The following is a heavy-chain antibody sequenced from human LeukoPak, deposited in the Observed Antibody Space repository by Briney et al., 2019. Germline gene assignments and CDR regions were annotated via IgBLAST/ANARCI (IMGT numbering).Heavy chain of an antibody. V-gene: IGHV4-59*01. Sequence: SETLSLTCSVSGVSISSYYWSWIRQPPGKGLEWIGYIYSTGSTNYNPSLKSRVTISVDTSKNQFSLKLTSVTAADTAVYYCARGGYSYGYGYWGQGTLVTVSS. D-gene: IGHD5-18*01. J-gene: IGHJ4*02. CDR2: IYSTGST. CDR1: GVSISSYY. CDR3: ARGGYSYGYGY.